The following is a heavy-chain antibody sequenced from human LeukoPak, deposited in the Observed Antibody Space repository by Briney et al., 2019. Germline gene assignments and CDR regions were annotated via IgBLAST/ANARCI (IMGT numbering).Heavy chain of an antibody. CDR1: GGSISSSNW. V-gene: IGHV4-4*02. D-gene: IGHD6-19*01. Sequence: SETLSLTCAVSGGSISSSNWWSWVRQPPGKGLEWIGEIYHSGNTNYNPSLKSRVTILEDKSKNQFSLKLSSVTAADTAVYYCASRISSGVDYWGQGTLVIVSS. CDR3: ASRISSGVDY. J-gene: IGHJ4*02. CDR2: IYHSGNT.